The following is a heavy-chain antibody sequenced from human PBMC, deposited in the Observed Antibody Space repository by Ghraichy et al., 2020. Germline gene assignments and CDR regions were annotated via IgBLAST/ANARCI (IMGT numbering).Heavy chain of an antibody. Sequence: GVLNLSCAASGFTFGSYTFNWVRQAPGKGLEWVSSISSGSGYIYYADSVKGRFTISRDNAKNSLYLQMNSLRAEDAALYYCARDAYDFWSGYHLDHWGQGTLVTVSS. J-gene: IGHJ4*02. V-gene: IGHV3-21*01. CDR1: GFTFGSYT. CDR2: ISSGSGYI. CDR3: ARDAYDFWSGYHLDH. D-gene: IGHD3-3*01.